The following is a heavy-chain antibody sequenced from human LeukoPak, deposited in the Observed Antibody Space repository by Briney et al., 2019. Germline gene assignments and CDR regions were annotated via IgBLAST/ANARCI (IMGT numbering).Heavy chain of an antibody. V-gene: IGHV3-21*01. CDR1: GFTFGSYS. Sequence: GGSLRLSCAASGFTFGSYSMNWVRQAPGKGLEWVSSISSSSSYIYYADSVKGRFTISGDNARNSLYLQMNSLRAEDTAVYYCTRGMGGWYPDYWGQGTLVTVSS. CDR2: ISSSSSYI. D-gene: IGHD6-19*01. CDR3: TRGMGGWYPDY. J-gene: IGHJ4*02.